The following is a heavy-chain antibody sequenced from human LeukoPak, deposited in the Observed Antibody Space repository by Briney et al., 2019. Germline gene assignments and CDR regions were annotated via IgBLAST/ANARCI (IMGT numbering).Heavy chain of an antibody. V-gene: IGHV4-30-4*08. Sequence: PSETLSLTCTVSGGSISSSSYYWGWIRQPPGKGLEWIGYIYYSGSTYYNPSLESRVTISVDTYKNQFSLKLSSVTAADTAVYYCARGIARRFGESLRAFDIWGQGTMVTVSS. CDR3: ARGIARRFGESLRAFDI. J-gene: IGHJ3*02. CDR1: GGSISSSSYY. CDR2: IYYSGST. D-gene: IGHD3-10*01.